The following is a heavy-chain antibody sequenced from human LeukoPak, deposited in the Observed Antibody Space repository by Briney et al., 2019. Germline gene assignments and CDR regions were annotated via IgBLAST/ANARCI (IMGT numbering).Heavy chain of an antibody. D-gene: IGHD1-26*01. CDR3: ARGGDIVGATRSAFDI. Sequence: PGGSLRLSCAASGFTASSNYMSWVRQAPGKGLEWVSVLSSGGTTYYADSVKGRLTISRDNSKNTLYLQMNSLRAEDTAVYYCARGGDIVGATRSAFDIWGQGTMVTVSS. J-gene: IGHJ3*02. CDR1: GFTASSNY. CDR2: LSSGGTT. V-gene: IGHV3-53*01.